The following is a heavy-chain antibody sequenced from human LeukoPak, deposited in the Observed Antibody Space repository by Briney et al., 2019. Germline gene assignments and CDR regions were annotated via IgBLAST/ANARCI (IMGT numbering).Heavy chain of an antibody. CDR1: GFTFSSYA. CDR2: ISYDGSNK. J-gene: IGHJ3*02. V-gene: IGHV3-30*04. Sequence: PGGSLRLSCAASGFTFSSYAMHWARQAPGKGLEWVAVISYDGSNKYYADSVKGRFTISRDNSKNTLYLQMNSLRAEDTAVYYCARGGSYLGAFDIWGQGTMVTVSS. D-gene: IGHD1-26*01. CDR3: ARGGSYLGAFDI.